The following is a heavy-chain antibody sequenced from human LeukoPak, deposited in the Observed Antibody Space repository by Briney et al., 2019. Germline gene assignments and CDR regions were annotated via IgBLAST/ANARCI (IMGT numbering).Heavy chain of an antibody. Sequence: SGGSLRLSCAASGFTFSSYAMSWVRQAPGKGLEWVSAISGSGGSTYYADSVKGRFTISRDNSKNTLYLQMNSLRAEDTAVYYCASHHYDFWSGYLAYYYYGMDVWGQGTTVTVSS. D-gene: IGHD3-3*01. J-gene: IGHJ6*02. CDR2: ISGSGGST. CDR1: GFTFSSYA. V-gene: IGHV3-23*01. CDR3: ASHHYDFWSGYLAYYYYGMDV.